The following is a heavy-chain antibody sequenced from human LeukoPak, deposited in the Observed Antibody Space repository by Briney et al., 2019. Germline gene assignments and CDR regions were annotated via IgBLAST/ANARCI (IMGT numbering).Heavy chain of an antibody. Sequence: ACLKDSFKASGCTYTSHRISWVRQAPGQALDWMGGISDYNGNTNYAQKLQGRVTMTTDTSTSTAYMELRSLRSDDTAVYYCARGIAAAGIPNLTSGLPFDYWGQGTLVTVSS. J-gene: IGHJ4*02. CDR1: GCTYTSHR. V-gene: IGHV1-18*01. D-gene: IGHD6-13*01. CDR3: ARGIAAAGIPNLTSGLPFDY. CDR2: ISDYNGNT.